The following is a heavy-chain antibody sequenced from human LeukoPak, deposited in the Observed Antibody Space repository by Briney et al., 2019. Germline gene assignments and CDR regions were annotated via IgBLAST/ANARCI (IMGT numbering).Heavy chain of an antibody. J-gene: IGHJ5*02. CDR1: GGSISSSSYY. D-gene: IGHD2-2*02. Sequence: SETLSLTCTVSGGSISSSSYYWGWIRQPPGKGLEWIGSIYYSGSTYYNPSLKSRVTISVDTSKNQFSLKLSSVTAADRAVYYCASLIVVVPAAIRAVQQPWGQGTLVTVSS. V-gene: IGHV4-39*01. CDR2: IYYSGST. CDR3: ASLIVVVPAAIRAVQQP.